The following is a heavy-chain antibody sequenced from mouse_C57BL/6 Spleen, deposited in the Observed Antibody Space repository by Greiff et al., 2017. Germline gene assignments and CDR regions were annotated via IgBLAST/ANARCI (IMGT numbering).Heavy chain of an antibody. CDR1: GYTFTSYW. CDR2: IHPSDSDT. Sequence: VQLQQPGAELVKPGASVKVSCKASGYTFTSYWMHWVKQRPGQGLEWIGRIHPSDSDTNYNQKFKGKATLTLNKSSSTAYMQLRSLTSEDSAFYYCAIGAQSTGGFAYGGQGTLVTVAA. J-gene: IGHJ3*01. V-gene: IGHV1-74*01. CDR3: AIGAQSTGGFAY. D-gene: IGHD5-1*01.